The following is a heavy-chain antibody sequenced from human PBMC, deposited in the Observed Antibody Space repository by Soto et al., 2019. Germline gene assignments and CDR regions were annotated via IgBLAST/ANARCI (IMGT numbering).Heavy chain of an antibody. CDR1: GYTFTSYY. V-gene: IGHV1-46*01. CDR2: INPSGGST. J-gene: IGHJ6*03. Sequence: ASVKVSCKASGYTFTSYYMHWVRQAPGQGLEWMGIINPSGGSTSYAQKFQGRVTMTRDTSTSTVYMELSSLRSDDTAVYYCASTNASSSWPYYYYYYMDVWGKGTTVTVSS. D-gene: IGHD6-13*01. CDR3: ASTNASSSWPYYYYYYMDV.